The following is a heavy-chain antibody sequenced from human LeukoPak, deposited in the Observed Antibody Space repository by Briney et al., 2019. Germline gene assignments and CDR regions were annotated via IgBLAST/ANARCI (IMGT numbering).Heavy chain of an antibody. CDR1: GFTFSSYA. J-gene: IGHJ4*02. V-gene: IGHV3-30*01. Sequence: GRSLRLSCAASGFTFSSYAMHWVRQAPGKGLEWVAVISYDGSNKYYADSVKGRFTISRDDSKNTLYLQMNSLRAEDTAVYYCARDRLEAGTLDYWGQGTLVTVSS. CDR2: ISYDGSNK. CDR3: ARDRLEAGTLDY. D-gene: IGHD6-13*01.